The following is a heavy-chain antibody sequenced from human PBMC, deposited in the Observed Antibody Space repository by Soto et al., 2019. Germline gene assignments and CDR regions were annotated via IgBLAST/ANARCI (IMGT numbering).Heavy chain of an antibody. J-gene: IGHJ6*02. CDR1: GGTLSSYA. D-gene: IGHD2-2*02. Sequence: QVQLVQSGAEVKKPGSSVKDSCKAPGGTLSSYAINWVRQAPGQGLEWMGGIIPIFGSANYAPKFQGRVTISADESTSTAYMEVSSLRSEDTAVYYCAGTREIPYYHGMDVWGQGTTVTVSS. V-gene: IGHV1-69*01. CDR2: IIPIFGSA. CDR3: AGTREIPYYHGMDV.